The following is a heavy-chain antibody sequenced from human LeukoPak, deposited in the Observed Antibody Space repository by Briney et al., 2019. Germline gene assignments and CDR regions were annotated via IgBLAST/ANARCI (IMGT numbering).Heavy chain of an antibody. V-gene: IGHV3-30-3*01. J-gene: IGHJ3*02. Sequence: GGSLRLSCAASGFTFSSYAMHWVRQAPGKGLEWVAVVSYDGSNKYYADSVKGRFTISRDNSKNTLYLQMNSLRAEDTAVYYCASPISPSGSYGYESNAFDIWGQGTMVTVSS. CDR1: GFTFSSYA. D-gene: IGHD5-18*01. CDR2: VSYDGSNK. CDR3: ASPISPSGSYGYESNAFDI.